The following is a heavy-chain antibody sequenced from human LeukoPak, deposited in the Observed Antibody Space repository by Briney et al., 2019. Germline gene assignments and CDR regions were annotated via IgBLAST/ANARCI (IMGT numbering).Heavy chain of an antibody. Sequence: GGSLRLSCAASGFTFSSYAMSWVRQAPGKGLEWVSAISGSGDSTYYADSVKGRFTISRDNSKNTLYLQMNSLRAEDTAVYYCAKDPEYDFWSGYSFWGQGTLVTVSS. CDR1: GFTFSSYA. CDR3: AKDPEYDFWSGYSF. CDR2: ISGSGDST. V-gene: IGHV3-23*01. J-gene: IGHJ4*02. D-gene: IGHD3-3*01.